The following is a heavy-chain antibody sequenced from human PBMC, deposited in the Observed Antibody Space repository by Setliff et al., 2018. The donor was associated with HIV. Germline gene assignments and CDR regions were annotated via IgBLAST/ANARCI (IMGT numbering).Heavy chain of an antibody. CDR1: GGTFSSYA. CDR2: IIPIFGPT. V-gene: IGHV1-69*13. J-gene: IGHJ5*02. D-gene: IGHD6-13*01. CDR3: ARGYSIALGWFDP. Sequence: ASVKVSCKASGGTFSSYAISWVRQAPGQGLEWMGGIIPIFGPTNYAQKFQGRVTITADELTSTAYMELSSLRAEYTAVYYCARGYSIALGWFDPWGQGTLVTVSS.